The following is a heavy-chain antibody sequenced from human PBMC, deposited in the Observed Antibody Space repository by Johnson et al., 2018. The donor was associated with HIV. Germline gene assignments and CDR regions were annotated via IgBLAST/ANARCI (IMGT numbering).Heavy chain of an antibody. Sequence: VQLVESGGGLVQPGGSLRLSCAASGFTFSSYWMPWVRQAPGKGLVWVSRINSDGSSTRYADSVTGRFTISRDNSKNTLYLQMNSLRAEDTAVYYCAKGLGRAAAGTRNAFDIWGQGTMVTVSS. V-gene: IGHV3-74*01. J-gene: IGHJ3*02. CDR3: AKGLGRAAAGTRNAFDI. CDR1: GFTFSSYW. CDR2: INSDGSST. D-gene: IGHD6-13*01.